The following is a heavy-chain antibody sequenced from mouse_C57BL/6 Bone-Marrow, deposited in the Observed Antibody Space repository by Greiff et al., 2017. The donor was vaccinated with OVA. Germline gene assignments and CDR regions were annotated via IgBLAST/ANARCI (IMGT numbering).Heavy chain of an antibody. CDR1: GFSLTSYG. Sequence: VQLQESGPGLVQPSQSLSITCTVSGFSLTSYGVHWVRQSPGKGLEWLGVIWRGGSTDYNAAFMSRLSITKDNSKSQVFFKMNSLQADDTAIYYCAKNKLSIRPMDYWGQGTSVTVSS. J-gene: IGHJ4*01. CDR2: IWRGGST. D-gene: IGHD1-1*02. CDR3: AKNKLSIRPMDY. V-gene: IGHV2-5*01.